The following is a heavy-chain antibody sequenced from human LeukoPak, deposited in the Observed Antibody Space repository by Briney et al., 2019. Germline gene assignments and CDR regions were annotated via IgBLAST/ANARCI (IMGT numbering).Heavy chain of an antibody. CDR3: ARTEYYFDY. CDR1: NGSISSYY. CDR2: VYYSGST. V-gene: IGHV4-59*01. Sequence: SETLSLTCTVSNGSISSYYWSWIRQPPGKGLEWIGYVYYSGSTNLNPSLKSRVTISVDTSKNQFSLKLSSVTAADTAVYYCARTEYYFDYWGQGTLVTVSS. D-gene: IGHD3-10*01. J-gene: IGHJ4*02.